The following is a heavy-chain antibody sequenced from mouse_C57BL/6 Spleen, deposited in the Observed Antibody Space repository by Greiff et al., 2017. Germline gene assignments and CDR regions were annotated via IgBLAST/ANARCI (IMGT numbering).Heavy chain of an antibody. J-gene: IGHJ2*01. D-gene: IGHD2-5*01. CDR3: ARRDYYSNYYFDY. V-gene: IGHV1-72*01. CDR2: IDPNSGGT. CDR1: GYTFTSYW. Sequence: QVQLQQPGAELVKPGASVRLSCKASGYTFTSYWMHWVKQRPGRGLGWIGRIDPNSGGTKYNEKFKSKATLTVDKPSSTAYMQLSSLTSEDSAVYYCARRDYYSNYYFDYWGQGTTLTVSS.